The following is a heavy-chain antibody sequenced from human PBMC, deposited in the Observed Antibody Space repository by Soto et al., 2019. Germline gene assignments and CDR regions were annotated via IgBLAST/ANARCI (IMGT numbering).Heavy chain of an antibody. CDR3: ARSGVCSSTSCYPYFDY. V-gene: IGHV5-51*01. CDR2: IYPGDSDT. J-gene: IGHJ4*02. Sequence: GESLKISCKGSGYSFTSYWIGWVRQMPGKGLEWMGIIYPGDSDTRYSPSFQGQVTISADKSSSTAYLQWSSLKASDTAMYYCARSGVCSSTSCYPYFDYWGQGTLVTVSS. CDR1: GYSFTSYW. D-gene: IGHD2-2*01.